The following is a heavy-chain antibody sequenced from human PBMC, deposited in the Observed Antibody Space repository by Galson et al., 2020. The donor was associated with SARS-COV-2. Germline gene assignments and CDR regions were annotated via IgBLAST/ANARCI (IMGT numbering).Heavy chain of an antibody. CDR3: AILAGSSSGADY. CDR2: IRNDGSKK. J-gene: IGHJ4*02. Sequence: GSLRLSCAASGFTFSSYGLHWVRQAPGKGLEWVTFIRNDGSKKYYADSVKGRFTISRDDSKNTLYLQMNSLRAEDTAVYYCAILAGSSSGADYWGQGTLVTVSS. CDR1: GFTFSSYG. D-gene: IGHD6-6*01. V-gene: IGHV3-30*02.